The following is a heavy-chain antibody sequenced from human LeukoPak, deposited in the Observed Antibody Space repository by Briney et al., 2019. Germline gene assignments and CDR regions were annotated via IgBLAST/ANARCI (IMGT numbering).Heavy chain of an antibody. J-gene: IGHJ4*02. CDR3: ARSYDSSGSGFDY. V-gene: IGHV4-30-2*01. D-gene: IGHD3-22*01. CDR2: IYYSGST. Sequence: SQTLSLTCTVSGGSINSGDNYWSWIRQPPGKGLEWIGYIYYSGSTYYNPSLKSRVTISVDRSKNQFSLKLSSVTAADTAVYYCARSYDSSGSGFDYWGQGTLVTVSS. CDR1: GGSINSGDNY.